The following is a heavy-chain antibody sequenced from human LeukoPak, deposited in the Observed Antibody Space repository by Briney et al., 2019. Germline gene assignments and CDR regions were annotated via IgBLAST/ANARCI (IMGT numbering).Heavy chain of an antibody. CDR1: GGSISSGGYY. Sequence: PSETLSLTCTVSGGSISSGGYYWSWIRQHPGKGLEWIGYIYYSGSTNYNPSLKSRVTISVDTSKNQFSLKLSSVTAADTAVYYCARQSDSGWDYYYYGMDVWGQGTTVTVSS. D-gene: IGHD6-19*01. CDR3: ARQSDSGWDYYYYGMDV. V-gene: IGHV4-61*08. J-gene: IGHJ6*02. CDR2: IYYSGST.